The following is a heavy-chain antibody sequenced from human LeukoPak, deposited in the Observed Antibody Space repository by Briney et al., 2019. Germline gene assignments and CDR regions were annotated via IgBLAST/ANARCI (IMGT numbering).Heavy chain of an antibody. Sequence: GGSLRLSCAASGLTFSNYWMHWVRQAPGKGLVWVSRINSDGINTSYADSVKGRFTISRDNAKNTLNLQMNSLRAEDTAVYYCARDLGQYYDTSDNWFDPWGQGTLVTVSS. CDR3: ARDLGQYYDTSDNWFDP. D-gene: IGHD3-22*01. V-gene: IGHV3-74*01. CDR2: INSDGINT. CDR1: GLTFSNYW. J-gene: IGHJ5*02.